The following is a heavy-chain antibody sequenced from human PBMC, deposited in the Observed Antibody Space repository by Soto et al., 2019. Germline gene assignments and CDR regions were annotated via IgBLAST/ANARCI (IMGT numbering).Heavy chain of an antibody. V-gene: IGHV4-31*03. Sequence: QVQLQESGPGLVKPSQTLSLTCTVSGGSISSGNYYWCWIRQHPERGLEWIGYIYHSGSAYYNPSLKSRVTISVDTSKNQFSLRLSSVTAADTAIYYCARDVIGGVARPGDYWGQGTLVTVSS. CDR3: ARDVIGGVARPGDY. D-gene: IGHD6-6*01. CDR1: GGSISSGNYY. CDR2: IYHSGSA. J-gene: IGHJ4*02.